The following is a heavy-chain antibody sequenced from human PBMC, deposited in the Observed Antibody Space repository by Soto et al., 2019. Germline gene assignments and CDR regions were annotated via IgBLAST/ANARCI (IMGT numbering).Heavy chain of an antibody. V-gene: IGHV4-61*01. CDR1: GGSVSSGSYY. J-gene: IGHJ4*02. CDR3: ARVSSGRDYFDY. Sequence: SETLSLTCTVSGGSVSSGSYYWSWIRQPPGKGLEWIGYMYNSGSTNYNPSLKSRVIISVDTSKNQFSLKLSSVTAADTAVYYGARVSSGRDYFDYWGQGTLVTVSS. D-gene: IGHD6-19*01. CDR2: MYNSGST.